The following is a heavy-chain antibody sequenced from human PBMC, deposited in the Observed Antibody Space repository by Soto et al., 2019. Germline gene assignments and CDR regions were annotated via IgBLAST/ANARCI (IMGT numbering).Heavy chain of an antibody. Sequence: SVKVSCKASGGTFSSYAISWVRQAPGQGLEWMGGIIPIFGTANYAQKFQGRVTITADESTSTAYMELSSLISEDTAVYYCARSIAARQPDYYYYYGMDVWGQGTTVTVSS. V-gene: IGHV1-69*13. CDR2: IIPIFGTA. J-gene: IGHJ6*02. D-gene: IGHD6-6*01. CDR3: ARSIAARQPDYYYYYGMDV. CDR1: GGTFSSYA.